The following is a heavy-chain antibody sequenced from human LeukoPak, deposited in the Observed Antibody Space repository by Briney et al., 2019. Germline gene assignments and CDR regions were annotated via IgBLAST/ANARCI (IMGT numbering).Heavy chain of an antibody. CDR3: ARVRSSSWFDY. D-gene: IGHD6-13*01. CDR2: ISSDGTST. CDR1: GFTFSSSS. J-gene: IGHJ4*02. V-gene: IGHV3-74*01. Sequence: GGSLRLSCSASGFTFSSSSMHWVRRAPGKGLVWVSRISSDGTSTNYADSVKGRFIISRDNAKNTLYLQMNSLRAEDTAVYFCARVRSSSWFDYWGQGTLVAVSA.